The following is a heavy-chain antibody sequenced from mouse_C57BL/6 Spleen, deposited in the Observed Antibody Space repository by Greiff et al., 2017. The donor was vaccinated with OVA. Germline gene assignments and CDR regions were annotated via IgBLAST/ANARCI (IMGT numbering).Heavy chain of an antibody. J-gene: IGHJ4*01. D-gene: IGHD1-1*01. Sequence: EVKLVESGGDLVKPGGSLKLSCAASGFTFSSYGMSWVRQTPDKRLEWVATISSGGSYTYYPDSVKGRFTISRDNAKNTLYLQMSSLKSEDTAMYYCAITTVVAYYAMDYWGQGTSVTVSS. CDR1: GFTFSSYG. CDR3: AITTVVAYYAMDY. V-gene: IGHV5-6*02. CDR2: ISSGGSYT.